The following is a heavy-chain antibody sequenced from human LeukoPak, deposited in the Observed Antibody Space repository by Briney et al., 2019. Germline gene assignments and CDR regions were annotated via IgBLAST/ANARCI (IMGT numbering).Heavy chain of an antibody. CDR1: GDSVSSNSAA. D-gene: IGHD3-10*01. Sequence: SQTLSLTCAISGDSVSSNSAAWNWIRQSPSRGLEWLGRAYYRSKWYNDYAVSVKSPITINPDTSKNQFSLQLNSVTPEDTAVYYCARGLLWFGERTTHVDYWGQGTLVTVSS. J-gene: IGHJ4*02. CDR2: AYYRSKWYN. CDR3: ARGLLWFGERTTHVDY. V-gene: IGHV6-1*01.